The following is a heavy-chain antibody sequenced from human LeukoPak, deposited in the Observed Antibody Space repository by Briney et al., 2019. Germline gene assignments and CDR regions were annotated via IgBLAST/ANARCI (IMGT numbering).Heavy chain of an antibody. J-gene: IGHJ6*02. Sequence: ASVKVSCKTSGYTFTNFGVTWVRQAPGRGLEWMGWISGYKGDTKFAQKFQGRVTLTRDTSTSTAYMELSSLRSEDTAVYYCARDRPPDCSGGSCYYYYYGMDVWGQGTTVTVSS. CDR3: ARDRPPDCSGGSCYYYYYGMDV. CDR2: ISGYKGDT. D-gene: IGHD2-15*01. CDR1: GYTFTNFG. V-gene: IGHV1-18*01.